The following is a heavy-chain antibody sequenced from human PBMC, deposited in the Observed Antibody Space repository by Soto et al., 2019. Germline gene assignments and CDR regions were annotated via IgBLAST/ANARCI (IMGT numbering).Heavy chain of an antibody. J-gene: IGHJ5*02. D-gene: IGHD2-2*01. CDR3: AKVVVPAAGPNWFDP. Sequence: GGSLSLSCAASGFPFSSYSMSWVRQAPGKGLEWVSAISGSGGSTYYADSVKGRFTISRDNSKNTLYLQMNSLRAEDTAVYYCAKVVVPAAGPNWFDPWGQGTLVTVSS. V-gene: IGHV3-23*01. CDR1: GFPFSSYS. CDR2: ISGSGGST.